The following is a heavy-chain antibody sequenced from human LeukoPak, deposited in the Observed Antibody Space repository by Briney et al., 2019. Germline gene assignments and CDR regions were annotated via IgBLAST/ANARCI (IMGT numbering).Heavy chain of an antibody. CDR1: GFIFKNYG. J-gene: IGHJ4*02. CDR3: ARDRRGYSAYDGEGFDY. V-gene: IGHV1-18*04. Sequence: ASVKVSCKASGFIFKNYGFSWVRQAPGQGLQWMGWISADNGNTKYAQNLQGRVIMTTDRSTGTAYVELTSLRSDDTAVYYCARDRRGYSAYDGEGFDYWGQGTLVTVSS. CDR2: ISADNGNT. D-gene: IGHD5-12*01.